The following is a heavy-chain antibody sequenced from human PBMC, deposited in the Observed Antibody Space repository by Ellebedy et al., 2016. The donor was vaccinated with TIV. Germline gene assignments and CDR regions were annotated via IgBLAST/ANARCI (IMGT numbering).Heavy chain of an antibody. CDR1: GYTLTELS. CDR2: FDPEDGET. Sequence: ASVKVSCXVSGYTLTELSMHWVRQAPGKGLEWMGGFDPEDGETIYAQKFQGRVTMTEDTSTDTAYMELSSLRSEDTAVYYCATPGRVCSGGSCYPSGGMDVWGQGTTVTVSS. D-gene: IGHD2-15*01. J-gene: IGHJ6*02. CDR3: ATPGRVCSGGSCYPSGGMDV. V-gene: IGHV1-24*01.